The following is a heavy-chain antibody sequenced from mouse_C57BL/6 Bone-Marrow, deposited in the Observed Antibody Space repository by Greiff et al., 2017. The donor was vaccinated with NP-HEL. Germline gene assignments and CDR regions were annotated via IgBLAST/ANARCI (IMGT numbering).Heavy chain of an antibody. V-gene: IGHV5-15*01. CDR2: ISNLAYSI. Sequence: EVMLVESGGGLVQPGGSLKLSCAASGFTFSDYGMAWVRQAPRKGPEWVAFISNLAYSIYYADTVTGRFTISRENAKNTLYLEMSRLRSEDTAMYYCARHEGRYDYVRWFAYWGQGTLVTVSA. J-gene: IGHJ3*01. D-gene: IGHD2-4*01. CDR1: GFTFSDYG. CDR3: ARHEGRYDYVRWFAY.